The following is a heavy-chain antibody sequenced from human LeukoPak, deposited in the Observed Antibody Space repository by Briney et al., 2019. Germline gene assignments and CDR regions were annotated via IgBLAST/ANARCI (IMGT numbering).Heavy chain of an antibody. CDR3: ARSAVSNPNWFDP. Sequence: PGESLKISCKGSGYSFTSYWIGWVRQLPGKGLEWMGIIYPGDSDTRYSPSFQGQVTISADKSISTAYLQWSSLKASDTAMYYCARSAVSNPNWFDPWGQGNLVTVSS. CDR2: IYPGDSDT. J-gene: IGHJ5*02. D-gene: IGHD2-8*01. V-gene: IGHV5-51*03. CDR1: GYSFTSYW.